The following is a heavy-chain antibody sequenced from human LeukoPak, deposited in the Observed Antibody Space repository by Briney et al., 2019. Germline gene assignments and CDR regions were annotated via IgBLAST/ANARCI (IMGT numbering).Heavy chain of an antibody. V-gene: IGHV3-7*01. J-gene: IGHJ4*02. D-gene: IGHD3-10*01. CDR1: GFTFTGFW. CDR2: IKEDGSVN. CDR3: AKDSSGALYY. Sequence: GGSLRLSCTASGFTFTGFWMAWVRQAPGKGLEWVANIKEDGSVNQYVDSVKGRFTISRDNAKNSLYLQMNSLRAEDTAVYCCAKDSSGALYYWGQGALVTVSS.